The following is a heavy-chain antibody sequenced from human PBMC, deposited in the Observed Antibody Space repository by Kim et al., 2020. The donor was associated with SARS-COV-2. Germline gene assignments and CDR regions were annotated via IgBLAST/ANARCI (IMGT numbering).Heavy chain of an antibody. CDR3: AKEGPPPYFDY. V-gene: IGHV3-23*01. J-gene: IGHJ4*02. Sequence: NGDSGRGRFIVSRDTSKNTLYLQMNSLRVEDTAIYYCAKEGPPPYFDYWGQGTLVTVSS.